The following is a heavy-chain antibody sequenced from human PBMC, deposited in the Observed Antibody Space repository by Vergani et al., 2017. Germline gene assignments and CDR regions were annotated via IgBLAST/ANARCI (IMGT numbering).Heavy chain of an antibody. CDR3: TIGSVWGCMDV. V-gene: IGHV3-73*02. Sequence: EVQLVESGGGLVQPGGSLKLSCAASGFTFSGSAMHWVRQASGQGLEWVGRIRSKANSYATAYAASVKGRFTISGNDSKNTAYLQMNSLKTEETAVYYCTIGSVWGCMDVWGQGTTVTVSS. CDR1: GFTFSGSA. D-gene: IGHD3-16*01. CDR2: IRSKANSYAT. J-gene: IGHJ6*02.